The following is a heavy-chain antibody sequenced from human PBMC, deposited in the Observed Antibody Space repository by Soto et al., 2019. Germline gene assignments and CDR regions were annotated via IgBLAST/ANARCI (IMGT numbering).Heavy chain of an antibody. CDR2: IYYSGST. CDR3: GRSRGTGSYPGDFQP. Sequence: QVQLQESGPGLVKPSQTLSLTLTASGGSISSGGHYWSWMRQHPGKGLEWIGYIYYSGSTYYNPSLMRRVTISVDTSNNQFSLPLRAVTAADTAVYYCGRSRGTGSYPGDFQPGGQGTLVTVSS. V-gene: IGHV4-31*03. D-gene: IGHD3-16*01. CDR1: GGSISSGGHY. J-gene: IGHJ1*01.